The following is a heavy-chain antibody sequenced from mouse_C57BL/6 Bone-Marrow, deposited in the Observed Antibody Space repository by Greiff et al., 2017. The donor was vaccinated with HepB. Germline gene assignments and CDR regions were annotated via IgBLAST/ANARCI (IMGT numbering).Heavy chain of an antibody. J-gene: IGHJ3*01. D-gene: IGHD1-2*01. CDR3: ARSRTWTAFAY. V-gene: IGHV1-64*01. Sequence: VQLQQPGAELVKPGASVKLSCKASGYTFTSYWMHWVKQRPGQGLEWIGMIHPNSGSTNYNEKFKSKATLTVDKSSSTAYMQLSSLTSEDSAVYYCARSRTWTAFAYWGQGTLVTVSA. CDR2: IHPNSGST. CDR1: GYTFTSYW.